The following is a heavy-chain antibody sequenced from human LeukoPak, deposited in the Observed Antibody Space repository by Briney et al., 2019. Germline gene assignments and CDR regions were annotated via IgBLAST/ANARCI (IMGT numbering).Heavy chain of an antibody. Sequence: SETLSLTCAVWGGSFSGCYWSWIRRPPGKGREWIGEISRGGRTNYNPSLTSRVTISVGSSKNQFSLKLSSVTAADTAVYYCAREGDSGYCSGGSCNDDAFDIWGQGTMVAVSS. J-gene: IGHJ3*02. D-gene: IGHD2-15*01. CDR1: GGSFSGCY. CDR2: ISRGGRT. CDR3: AREGDSGYCSGGSCNDDAFDI. V-gene: IGHV4-34*01.